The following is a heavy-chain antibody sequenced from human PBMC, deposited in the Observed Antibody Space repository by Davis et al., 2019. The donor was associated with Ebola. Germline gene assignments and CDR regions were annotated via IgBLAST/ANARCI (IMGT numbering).Heavy chain of an antibody. CDR2: SRNRENRYNT. CDR1: GFTFSAYY. CDR3: ARDFEVSFGGMDV. V-gene: IGHV3-72*01. J-gene: IGHJ6*04. Sequence: GESLKISCAVSGFTFSAYYMDWVRLTPGKGLEWVGLSRNRENRYNTEYAASVRGRFTISRDDSEKSLYLQMNSLRTEDTAVYYCARDFEVSFGGMDVWGKGTTVTVSS. D-gene: IGHD3-16*01.